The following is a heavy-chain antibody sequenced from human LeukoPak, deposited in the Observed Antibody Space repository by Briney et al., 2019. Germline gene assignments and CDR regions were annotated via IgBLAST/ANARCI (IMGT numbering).Heavy chain of an antibody. D-gene: IGHD1-14*01. CDR1: GGSISSGGYF. Sequence: SETLSLTCTVSGGSISSGGYFWSWIRQHPGKGLEWIGYIHYSGNTYYNPSLKSRLTISLDTSKNQFSLRLSSVTAADTAVYYCARGEQEPRSDYWGQGTLVTVSS. CDR3: ARGEQEPRSDY. V-gene: IGHV4-31*03. J-gene: IGHJ4*02. CDR2: IHYSGNT.